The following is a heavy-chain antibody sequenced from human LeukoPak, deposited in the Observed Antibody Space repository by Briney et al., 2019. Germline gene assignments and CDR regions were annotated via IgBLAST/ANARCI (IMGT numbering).Heavy chain of an antibody. J-gene: IGHJ5*02. CDR3: ARVPLYCTNGVCYKGNWFDP. Sequence: ASVTVSCKASGYTFTSYYMHWVRQAPGQGLEWMGLINPSGGSTSYAQKFQGRVTMTRDTSTSTVYMELSSLRSEDTAVYYCARVPLYCTNGVCYKGNWFDPWGQGTLVTVSS. D-gene: IGHD2-8*01. CDR2: INPSGGST. V-gene: IGHV1-46*01. CDR1: GYTFTSYY.